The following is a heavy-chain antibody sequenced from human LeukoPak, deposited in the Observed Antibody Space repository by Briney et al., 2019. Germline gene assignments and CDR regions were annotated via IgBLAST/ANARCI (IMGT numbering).Heavy chain of an antibody. CDR3: ARDSVVVVPAAKKGAFDI. CDR2: ISAYNGNT. Sequence: ASVKVSCKASGYTFTSYGISWVRQAPGQGLEWMGWISAYNGNTNYAQKLQGRVTMTTDTSTSTAYMELRSLRSDDTAVYYCARDSVVVVPAAKKGAFDIWGQGTMVTVSS. D-gene: IGHD2-2*01. V-gene: IGHV1-18*01. J-gene: IGHJ3*02. CDR1: GYTFTSYG.